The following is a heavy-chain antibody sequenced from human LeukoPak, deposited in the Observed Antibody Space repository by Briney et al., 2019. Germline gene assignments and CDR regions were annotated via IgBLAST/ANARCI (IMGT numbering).Heavy chain of an antibody. V-gene: IGHV1-24*01. CDR1: GYTLTELS. Sequence: ASVKVSCKVSGYTLTELSMHWVRQAPGKGLEWMGGFDPEDGETIYAQKFQGRVTMTEDTSTDTAHMELSSLRSEDTAVYYCATVPITMVRGVITNWFDPWGQGTLVTVSS. J-gene: IGHJ5*02. D-gene: IGHD3-10*01. CDR3: ATVPITMVRGVITNWFDP. CDR2: FDPEDGET.